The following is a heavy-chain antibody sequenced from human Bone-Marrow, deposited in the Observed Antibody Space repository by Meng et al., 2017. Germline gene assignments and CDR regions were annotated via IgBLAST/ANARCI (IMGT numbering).Heavy chain of an antibody. CDR1: GFSFTDAW. CDR2: IKSNSDGGTT. CDR3: AREFSVSVRYFDWTNWFDP. Sequence: GESLKISCVASGFSFTDAWMSWVRQAPGKGLEWVGRIKSNSDGGTTDYAAPVKGRFTISRDDSKNALYLQMNSLRAEDTAVYYCAREFSVSVRYFDWTNWFDPWGQGTLVTVSS. D-gene: IGHD3-9*01. J-gene: IGHJ5*02. V-gene: IGHV3-15*01.